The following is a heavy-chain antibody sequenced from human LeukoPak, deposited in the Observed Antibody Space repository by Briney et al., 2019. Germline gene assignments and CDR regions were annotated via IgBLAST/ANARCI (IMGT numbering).Heavy chain of an antibody. V-gene: IGHV3-23*01. Sequence: GGSLRLSCAASGLTFSNYDMSWVRHAPGKGLEWVSSISDSGGSTYYADSVKGRFTISRDNSKNTLYLQMTNLRAADTAVYYWAKDLSRAVAADWFDPWDQGSLVTVSS. D-gene: IGHD6-19*01. CDR3: AKDLSRAVAADWFDP. J-gene: IGHJ5*02. CDR1: GLTFSNYD. CDR2: ISDSGGST.